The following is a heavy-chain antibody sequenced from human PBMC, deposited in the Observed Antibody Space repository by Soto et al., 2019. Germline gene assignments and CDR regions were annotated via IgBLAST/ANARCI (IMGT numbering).Heavy chain of an antibody. J-gene: IGHJ6*02. CDR1: GYSFTSYW. D-gene: IGHD6-19*01. Sequence: GESLKISCKGSGYSFTSYWISWVRQMPGKGLEWMGRIDPSDSYTNYSPSFQGHVTISADKSISTAYLQWSSLRASDTAMYYCARRTSSSGWYPHGMDVWGQGTTVTVSS. CDR3: ARRTSSSGWYPHGMDV. V-gene: IGHV5-10-1*01. CDR2: IDPSDSYT.